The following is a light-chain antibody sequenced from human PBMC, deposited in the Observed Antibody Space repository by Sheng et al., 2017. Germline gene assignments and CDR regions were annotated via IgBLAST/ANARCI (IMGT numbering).Light chain of an antibody. CDR3: QQYYSTPLT. CDR1: QGIFNS. J-gene: IGKJ4*01. CDR2: SAS. V-gene: IGKV1-NL1*01. Sequence: DIQMTQSPPSLSASVGDRITITCRASQGIFNSLAWYQQKPGKAPKLLLSSASSLESGVPSRFSGTGSGTDYTLTISSLQPEDFATFYXQQYYSTPLTFGGGTKVELK.